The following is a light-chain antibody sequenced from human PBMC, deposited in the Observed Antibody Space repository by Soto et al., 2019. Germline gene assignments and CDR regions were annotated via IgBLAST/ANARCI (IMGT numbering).Light chain of an antibody. CDR2: EVG. CDR1: SSDIGTYIY. V-gene: IGLV2-14*01. Sequence: QSALTQPASVSGSPGQSITISCTGTSSDIGTYIYVFWYLQHPGKAPKLLIYEVGNRPSGVSNRFSGSKSGNTASLTISGLQAEDEADYYCSSYTSSNSVVFGGGTKLTVL. J-gene: IGLJ2*01. CDR3: SSYTSSNSVV.